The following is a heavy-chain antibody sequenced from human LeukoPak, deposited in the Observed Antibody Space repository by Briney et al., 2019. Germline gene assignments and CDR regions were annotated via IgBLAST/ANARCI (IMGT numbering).Heavy chain of an antibody. J-gene: IGHJ4*02. D-gene: IGHD3-10*01. CDR1: GFTFSSYW. Sequence: GGSLRLSCAASGFTFSSYWMSWVRQAPGKGLEWVANIKQDGSEKYYVDSVKGRFTISRDNAKNSLYLQMNSLRAEDTAVYYCARDPGQGSGSYQSGGSYWGQGTLVTVSS. V-gene: IGHV3-7*01. CDR2: IKQDGSEK. CDR3: ARDPGQGSGSYQSGGSY.